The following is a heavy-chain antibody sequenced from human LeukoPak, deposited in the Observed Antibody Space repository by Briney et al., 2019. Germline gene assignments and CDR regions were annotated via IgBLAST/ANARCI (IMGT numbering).Heavy chain of an antibody. J-gene: IGHJ4*02. Sequence: GGSLRLSCAGSGFTFNNYWMTWVRRAPGKGLEWVANIKQDGSEKYYVDSVKGRFTISRDNAKNSLYLQLNSLRAEDTAVYYCAREGITAAADYWGQGTLVTVSS. CDR2: IKQDGSEK. CDR3: AREGITAAADY. CDR1: GFTFNNYW. D-gene: IGHD6-13*01. V-gene: IGHV3-7*01.